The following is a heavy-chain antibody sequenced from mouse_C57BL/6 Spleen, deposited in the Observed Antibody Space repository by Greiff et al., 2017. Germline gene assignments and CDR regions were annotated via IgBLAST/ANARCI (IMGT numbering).Heavy chain of an antibody. V-gene: IGHV1-26*01. D-gene: IGHD2-12*01. CDR2: INPNNGGT. CDR3: AKEGSLRRGFAY. J-gene: IGHJ3*01. CDR1: GYTFTDYY. Sequence: EVQLQQSGPELVKPGASVKISCKASGYTFTDYYMNWVKQSHGKSLEWIGDINPNNGGTSYNQKFKGKATLTVDKSSSTAYMELLSLTSEDSAVYYCAKEGSLRRGFAYWGQGTLVTVSA.